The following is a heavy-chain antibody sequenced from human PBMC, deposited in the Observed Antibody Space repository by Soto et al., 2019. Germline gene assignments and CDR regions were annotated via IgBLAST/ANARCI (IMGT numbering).Heavy chain of an antibody. CDR1: GYTFTSYG. J-gene: IGHJ4*02. CDR3: ARDRGARLRYFDWLFSASHA. CDR2: ISAYNGNT. D-gene: IGHD3-9*01. Sequence: QVQLVQSGAEVKKPGASVKVSCKASGYTFTSYGISWVRQAPGQGLEWMGWISAYNGNTNYAQKVQGRVTMTTATSTSTAYMELRSLRSDDTAVYYCARDRGARLRYFDWLFSASHAWGQGSLVTVSS. V-gene: IGHV1-18*04.